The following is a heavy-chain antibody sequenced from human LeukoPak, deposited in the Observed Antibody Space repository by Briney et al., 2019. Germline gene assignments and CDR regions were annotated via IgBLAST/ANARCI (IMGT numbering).Heavy chain of an antibody. Sequence: SETLSLTCAVYGGSFSGYYWSWIRQPPGKGLEWIGEINHSGSTNYNPSLKSRVTISVDTSTNQCSLKLSSVTAEDTAVYYCARVVPANTWFDPWGQGTLVTVSS. J-gene: IGHJ5*02. CDR3: ARVVPANTWFDP. D-gene: IGHD2-2*01. CDR1: GGSFSGYY. V-gene: IGHV4-34*01. CDR2: INHSGST.